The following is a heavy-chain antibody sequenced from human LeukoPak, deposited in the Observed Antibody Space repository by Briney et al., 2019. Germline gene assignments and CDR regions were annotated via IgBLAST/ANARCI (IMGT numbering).Heavy chain of an antibody. D-gene: IGHD3-22*01. V-gene: IGHV4-4*02. J-gene: IGHJ4*02. Sequence: SETLSLTCAVSGGSISSSNWWSWVRQPPGKGLEWIGEIYHSGSTNYNPSLKSRVTISVDKSKNQFSLKLSSVTAADTAVYYCAAYYDSSGYYYFDYWGQGTLVTVSS. CDR1: GGSISSSNW. CDR3: AAYYDSSGYYYFDY. CDR2: IYHSGST.